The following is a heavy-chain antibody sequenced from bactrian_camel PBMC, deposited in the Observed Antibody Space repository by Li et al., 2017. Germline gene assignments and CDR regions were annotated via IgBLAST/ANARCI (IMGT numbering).Heavy chain of an antibody. CDR2: IGSDGTT. D-gene: IGHD2*01. CDR1: GYDVSRGY. Sequence: HVQLVESGGGSVESGGSLRLSCAASGYDVSRGYMAWFRQAPGKEREAVATIGSDGTTNYADSVKGRFTISKDNAKNTLCLQMNSLKPEDTAMYYCAADLASGAYCFSSDRIAWGQGTQVTVS. J-gene: IGHJ6*01. V-gene: IGHV3S53*01. CDR3: AADLASGAYCFSSDRIA.